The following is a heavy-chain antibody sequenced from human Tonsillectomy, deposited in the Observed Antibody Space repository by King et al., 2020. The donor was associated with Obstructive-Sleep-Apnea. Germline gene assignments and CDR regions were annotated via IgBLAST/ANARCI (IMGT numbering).Heavy chain of an antibody. CDR3: AKVGGNSGFDGRE. CDR2: LSWNSATI. Sequence: VQMVESGGGLVQPGRSLRLSCEASGFTFDDYAMNWVRQAPGKGLEWVAGLSWNSATIVYADSVKGRFIISRDNAKNSLFLQMNSLRVEDTAVYYCAKVGGNSGFDGREWGQGTQVTVSS. J-gene: IGHJ4*02. CDR1: GFTFDDYA. D-gene: IGHD5-12*01. V-gene: IGHV3-9*01.